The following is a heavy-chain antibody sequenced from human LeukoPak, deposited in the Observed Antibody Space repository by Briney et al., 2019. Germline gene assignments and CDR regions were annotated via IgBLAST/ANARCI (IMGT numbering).Heavy chain of an antibody. CDR1: GYTFTSYD. V-gene: IGHV1-8*01. CDR3: ARGILWFGDDV. J-gene: IGHJ6*04. CDR2: MNPNSGNT. Sequence: ASVKVSCKASGYTFTSYDINWVRQATGQGLEWMGWMNPNSGNTVYAQKFQGRVTITRNTSISTAYMELSSLRSEDTAVYYCARGILWFGDDVWGKGTTVTISS. D-gene: IGHD3-10*01.